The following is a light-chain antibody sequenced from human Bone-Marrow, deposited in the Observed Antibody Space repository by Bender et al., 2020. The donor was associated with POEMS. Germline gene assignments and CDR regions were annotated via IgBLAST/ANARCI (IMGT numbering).Light chain of an antibody. Sequence: QSALTQPASVSGSPGQSITISCTGTSSDVGSYNLVSWYQQHPGKAPKLIIYDVSKRPSGVPDRFSGSKSGNTASLTVSGLQAEDEADYYCQSYDNSLGGWVFGGGTKLTVL. J-gene: IGLJ3*02. CDR1: SSDVGSYNL. CDR2: DVS. CDR3: QSYDNSLGGWV. V-gene: IGLV2-14*02.